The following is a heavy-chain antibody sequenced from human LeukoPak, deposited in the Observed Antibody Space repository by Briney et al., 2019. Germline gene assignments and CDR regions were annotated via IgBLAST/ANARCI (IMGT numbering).Heavy chain of an antibody. Sequence: GGSLRLSCAASGFTFSNHGMLWVRQAPGRGLEWVEFIRYDGSNQYYADSVKGRFTITRDSSKNTLYLQMNNLRDEDTAVYYCAKEVGVTTRGSFAYWGQGTLVTVSS. CDR1: GFTFSNHG. CDR2: IRYDGSNQ. CDR3: AKEVGVTTRGSFAY. J-gene: IGHJ4*02. D-gene: IGHD1-26*01. V-gene: IGHV3-30*02.